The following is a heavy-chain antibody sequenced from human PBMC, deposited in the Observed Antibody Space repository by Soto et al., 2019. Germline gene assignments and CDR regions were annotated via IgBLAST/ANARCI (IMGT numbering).Heavy chain of an antibody. J-gene: IGHJ4*02. D-gene: IGHD3-3*01. CDR3: VRGHDADKAGL. CDR1: GASISSGGYY. V-gene: IGHV4-31*03. Sequence: QVQLQESGPGLVKPSQTLSLTCSVSGASISSGGYYWSWIRQHPGKGPEWIGCIHHSGSPLYNPSLESRVMISVDTSKNQYSLKGNSLTAAYTASDYCVRGHDADKAGLWGQGTLVTVPS. CDR2: IHHSGSP.